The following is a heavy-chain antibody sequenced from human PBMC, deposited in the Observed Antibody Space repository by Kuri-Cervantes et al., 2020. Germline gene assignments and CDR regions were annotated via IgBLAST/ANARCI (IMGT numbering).Heavy chain of an antibody. Sequence: GGSLRLSCAASGFTFSDYYMSWIRQAPGKGLEWVSYISSSGSTIYYADSVKGRFTISRDNSKNTLYLQMNSLRAEDTAVYYCANPTLTIKGGMDVWGQGTTVTVSS. D-gene: IGHD3-9*01. V-gene: IGHV3-11*01. CDR1: GFTFSDYY. CDR3: ANPTLTIKGGMDV. J-gene: IGHJ6*02. CDR2: ISSSGSTI.